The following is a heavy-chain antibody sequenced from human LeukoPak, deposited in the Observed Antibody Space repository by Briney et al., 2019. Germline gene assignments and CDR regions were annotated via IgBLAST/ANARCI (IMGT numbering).Heavy chain of an antibody. D-gene: IGHD3-10*01. J-gene: IGHJ4*02. V-gene: IGHV3-66*01. CDR3: ARDPDYYGSGSYDY. Sequence: GGSLRLSCAASGFTVSSNYMSWVRQAPGKGLEWVSVIYSGGSTYYADSVKGRFTISRDNSKNTLYLQMNSLRAEATAVYYCARDPDYYGSGSYDYWGQGTLVTVSS. CDR1: GFTVSSNY. CDR2: IYSGGST.